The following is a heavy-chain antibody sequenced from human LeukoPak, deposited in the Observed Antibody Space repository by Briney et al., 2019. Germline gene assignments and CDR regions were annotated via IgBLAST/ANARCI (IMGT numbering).Heavy chain of an antibody. J-gene: IGHJ4*02. CDR3: ATGGAYEFRDDY. CDR2: IIPIYGRA. CDR1: GYTFTSYG. Sequence: SVKVSCKASGYTFTSYGISWVRQAPGQGLEWMGKIIPIYGRANYGQKFQGRVTITADESTTTSYMELSSLTAEDMAVYYCATGGAYEFRDDYWGQGTLVTVSS. V-gene: IGHV1-69*13. D-gene: IGHD3-3*01.